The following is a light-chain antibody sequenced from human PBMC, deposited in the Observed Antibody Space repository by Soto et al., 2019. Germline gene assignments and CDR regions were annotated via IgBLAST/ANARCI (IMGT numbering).Light chain of an antibody. CDR1: SSDIESNS. J-gene: IGLJ3*02. CDR3: ATWSDSLKGWV. Sequence: QSVLTQPPSASRTPGQRVTIPCSGSSSDIESNSVNWYQQLPGAAPRLLIYANDHRPSGVPDRFSASKSGTSASLAISGVRSEDEAFYYCATWSDSLKGWVFGGGTKLTVL. V-gene: IGLV1-44*01. CDR2: AND.